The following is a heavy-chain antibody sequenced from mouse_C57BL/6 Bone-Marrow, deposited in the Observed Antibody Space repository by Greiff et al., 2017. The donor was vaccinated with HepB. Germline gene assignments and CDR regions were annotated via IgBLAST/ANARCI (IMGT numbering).Heavy chain of an antibody. V-gene: IGHV5-12*01. Sequence: EVHLVESGGGLVQPGGSLKLSCAASGFTFSDYYMYWVRQTPEKRLEWVAYISNGGGSTYYPDTVKGRFTISRDNAKNTLYLQMSRLKSEDTAMYYCARQYYFDYWGQGTTLTVSS. CDR3: ARQYYFDY. CDR2: ISNGGGST. J-gene: IGHJ2*01. CDR1: GFTFSDYY.